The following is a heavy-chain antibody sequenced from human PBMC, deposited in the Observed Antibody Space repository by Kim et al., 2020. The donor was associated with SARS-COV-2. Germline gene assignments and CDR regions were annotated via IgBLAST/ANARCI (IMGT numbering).Heavy chain of an antibody. CDR1: GFTFSSYA. Sequence: GGSLRLSCAASGFTFSSYAMSWVRQAPGKGLEWVSAISGSGGSTYYADSVKGRFTISRDNSKNTLYLQMNSLRAEDTAVYYCAKVRTELLRPQSGLVDYWGQGTLVTVSS. D-gene: IGHD5-12*01. J-gene: IGHJ4*02. CDR3: AKVRTELLRPQSGLVDY. CDR2: ISGSGGST. V-gene: IGHV3-23*01.